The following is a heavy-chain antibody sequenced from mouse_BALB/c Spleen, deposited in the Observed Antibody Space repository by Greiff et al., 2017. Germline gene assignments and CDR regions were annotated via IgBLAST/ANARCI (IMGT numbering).Heavy chain of an antibody. J-gene: IGHJ4*01. Sequence: VQLKESGPGLVKPSQSLSLTCSVTGYSITSGYYWNWIRQFPGNKLEWMGYISYDGSNNYNPSLKNRISIPRDTSKNQFFLKLNTVTTEDTATYSCARGAGYYAMDYWGQGTSVTVSS. CDR3: ARGAGYYAMDY. CDR2: ISYDGSN. V-gene: IGHV3-6*02. CDR1: GYSITSGYY.